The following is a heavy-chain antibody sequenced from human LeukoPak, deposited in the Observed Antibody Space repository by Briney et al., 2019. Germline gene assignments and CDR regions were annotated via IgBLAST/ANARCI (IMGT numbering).Heavy chain of an antibody. Sequence: ASVKVSCKASGYTFTGYYMHWVRQAPGQGLEWMGWINPNSGGTNYAQKFQGRVTMTRDTSISTAYMELSRLRSDDTAVYYCARGSIAAAGYYFDYWGQGTLVTVSS. J-gene: IGHJ4*02. D-gene: IGHD6-13*01. CDR2: INPNSGGT. CDR3: ARGSIAAAGYYFDY. CDR1: GYTFTGYY. V-gene: IGHV1-2*02.